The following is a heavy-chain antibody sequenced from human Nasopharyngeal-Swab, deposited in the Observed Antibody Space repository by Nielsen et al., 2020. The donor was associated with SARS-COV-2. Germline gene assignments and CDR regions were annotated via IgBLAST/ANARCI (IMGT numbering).Heavy chain of an antibody. V-gene: IGHV3-11*01. Sequence: GESLKISCSASGFTFSDYYMTWVRQTPGKGLQWVSHISLSGPTKYSADSVKGRFTISRDNARNTLLLQMSSLKADDTAIYYCARAPAGVAVPLIDYWGQGTLVTVSS. CDR2: ISLSGPTK. CDR1: GFTFSDYY. J-gene: IGHJ4*02. CDR3: ARAPAGVAVPLIDY. D-gene: IGHD3-3*01.